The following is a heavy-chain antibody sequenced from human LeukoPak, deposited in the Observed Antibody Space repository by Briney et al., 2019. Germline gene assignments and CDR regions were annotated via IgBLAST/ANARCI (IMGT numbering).Heavy chain of an antibody. CDR3: TRSSRRSSQPPRIAAAPPYYYYYMDV. J-gene: IGHJ6*03. V-gene: IGHV3-49*04. Sequence: PGRSLRLSCTASGFTFGDYAMSWVRQAPGKGLEWVGFIRSKAYGGTTEYAASVKGRFTISRDDSKSIAYLQMNSLKTEDTAVYYCTRSSRRSSQPPRIAAAPPYYYYYMDVWGKGTTVTISS. CDR1: GFTFGDYA. CDR2: IRSKAYGGTT. D-gene: IGHD6-13*01.